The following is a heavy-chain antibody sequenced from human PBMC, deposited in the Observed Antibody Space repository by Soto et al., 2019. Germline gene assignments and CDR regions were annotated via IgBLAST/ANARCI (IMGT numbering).Heavy chain of an antibody. D-gene: IGHD2-15*01. CDR2: IYYSGST. CDR1: CGSISSGGYY. V-gene: IGHV4-31*03. J-gene: IGHJ5*02. Sequence: PSATRSLTRTVSCGSISSGGYYWSWIRQHPGKGLDWIGYIYYSGSTYYNPSLKSRVTISVDTSKNQFSLKLSSVTAADTAVYYCARGGVVVVAATHHWFDPWGQGNLVTVSS. CDR3: ARGGVVVVAATHHWFDP.